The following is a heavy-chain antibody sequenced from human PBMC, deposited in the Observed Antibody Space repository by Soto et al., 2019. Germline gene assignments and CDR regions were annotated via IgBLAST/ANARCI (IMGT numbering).Heavy chain of an antibody. CDR3: AIVVVAATPDLSYYYYGMDV. V-gene: IGHV1-69*02. D-gene: IGHD2-15*01. CDR1: GGTFSSYT. Sequence: AASVKVSCKASGGTFSSYTISWVRQAPGQGLERMGRIIPILSIANYAQKLQGRVTITTDTSTSTAYMELSSLRSEDTAVYYCAIVVVAATPDLSYYYYGMDVWGQGTTVTVSS. J-gene: IGHJ6*02. CDR2: IIPILSIA.